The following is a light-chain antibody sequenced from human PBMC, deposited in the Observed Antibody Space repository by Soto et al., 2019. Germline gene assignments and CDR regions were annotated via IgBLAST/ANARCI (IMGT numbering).Light chain of an antibody. CDR1: QNLGTLY. V-gene: IGKV3-20*01. Sequence: EIVLTQSPGTLSLSPGERGTLSCRASQNLGTLYLAWFQQKSGQAPRLLIYSASRRATGIPDRFTGSGSGTDFTLTINRVEPEDFAVYFCQQHAGSPRTFGPGPKVDIK. CDR2: SAS. J-gene: IGKJ1*01. CDR3: QQHAGSPRT.